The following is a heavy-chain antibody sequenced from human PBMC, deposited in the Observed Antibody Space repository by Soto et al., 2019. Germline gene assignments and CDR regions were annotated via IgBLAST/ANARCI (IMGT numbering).Heavy chain of an antibody. D-gene: IGHD2-21*01. CDR3: SRGGYGGGSYESRPYYFDF. Sequence: EVQLVESGGGLVKPGRSLRLSCTASGFTFGDYAMSWFRQAPGKGLEWVGFIRGKAYGGTTEYVASVEGRFTISRDDSKSIAYLQMNSLKIEDTAVYYCSRGGYGGGSYESRPYYFDFWGQGTLVTVSS. V-gene: IGHV3-49*05. J-gene: IGHJ4*02. CDR2: IRGKAYGGTT. CDR1: GFTFGDYA.